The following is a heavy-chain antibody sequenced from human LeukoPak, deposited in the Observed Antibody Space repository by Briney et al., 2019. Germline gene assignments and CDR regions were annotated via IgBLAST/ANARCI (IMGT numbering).Heavy chain of an antibody. CDR1: GFTFSTYF. V-gene: IGHV3-7*03. J-gene: IGHJ4*02. CDR3: ARGVSSCDY. D-gene: IGHD5-24*01. Sequence: GGSLRLSCAASGFTFSTYFMSWVRQAPGKGLEWVANLHPDGSHQYYVDSVRGRFTISRDNAKNSLYLQMNNLRAEDTAVYYCARGVSSCDYWGQGTLATVSS. CDR2: LHPDGSHQ.